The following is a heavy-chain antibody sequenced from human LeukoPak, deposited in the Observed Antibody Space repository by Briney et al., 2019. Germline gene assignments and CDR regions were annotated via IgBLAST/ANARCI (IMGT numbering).Heavy chain of an antibody. J-gene: IGHJ4*02. CDR1: GYTFTDYY. CDR3: AREPYYYDSSGYSYYFDY. Sequence: ASVKVSCKASGYTFTDYYMHWVRQAPGQGLEWMGWINPNSGGTNYAQKFQGRVTMTRDTSISTAYMELSRLRSDDTAVYYCAREPYYYDSSGYSYYFDYWGQGTLVTVSS. V-gene: IGHV1-2*02. CDR2: INPNSGGT. D-gene: IGHD3-22*01.